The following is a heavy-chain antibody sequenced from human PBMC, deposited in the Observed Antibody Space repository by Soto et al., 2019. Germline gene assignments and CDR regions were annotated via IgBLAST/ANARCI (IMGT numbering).Heavy chain of an antibody. Sequence: SETLSLTCTVSGGSISSSSCYWGWIRQPPGKGLEWIGSIYYSGSTYYNPSLKSRVTISVDTSKNQFSLKLSSVTAADTAVYYCARIGYYDILTGYYPLDYWGQGTLVT. V-gene: IGHV4-39*01. CDR3: ARIGYYDILTGYYPLDY. CDR2: IYYSGST. J-gene: IGHJ4*02. CDR1: GGSISSSSCY. D-gene: IGHD3-9*01.